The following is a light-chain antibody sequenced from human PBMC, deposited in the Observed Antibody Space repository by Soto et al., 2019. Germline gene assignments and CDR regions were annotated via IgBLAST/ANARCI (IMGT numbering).Light chain of an antibody. Sequence: IVLTQSPDSLAVFLAERATITCKSSQSLFYSAYRTNYVAWYQDKPGQPPKLLISCASTRASGVPARFSGSGYGSEFTLTISSLQAEDVAVYYCLQYYGAPPHTFGQGTKLE. J-gene: IGKJ2*01. V-gene: IGKV4-1*01. CDR1: QSLFYSAYRTNY. CDR3: LQYYGAPPHT. CDR2: CAS.